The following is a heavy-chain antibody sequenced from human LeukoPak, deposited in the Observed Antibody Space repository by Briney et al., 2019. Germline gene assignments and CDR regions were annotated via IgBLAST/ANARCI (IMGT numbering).Heavy chain of an antibody. V-gene: IGHV1-18*01. CDR1: GYRFTNYG. Sequence: ASVKVSCKASGYRFTNYGVSWVRQAPGQGLEWLGWISAYNGNTNYAQKVRGRVTLTTDTSTWTVFMEMRRLRSDDTAVYYCAREDRKVRGVSTRSYDYFGMDVWGQGTTVIVSS. D-gene: IGHD3-10*01. CDR3: AREDRKVRGVSTRSYDYFGMDV. J-gene: IGHJ6*02. CDR2: ISAYNGNT.